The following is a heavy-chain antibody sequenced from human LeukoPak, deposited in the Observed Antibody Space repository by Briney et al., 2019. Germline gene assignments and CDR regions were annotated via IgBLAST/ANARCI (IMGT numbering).Heavy chain of an antibody. D-gene: IGHD3-10*01. CDR2: ISYDGSNK. Sequence: GGSLRLSCAASGFTFSSYAMHWVRQAPGKGLEWVAVISYDGSNKYYADSVKGRVTISRDNSKNTLYLQMNSLRAEDPAVYYCARAPYYPYGPGDYWGQGTLVTVSS. V-gene: IGHV3-30*04. CDR3: ARAPYYPYGPGDY. J-gene: IGHJ4*02. CDR1: GFTFSSYA.